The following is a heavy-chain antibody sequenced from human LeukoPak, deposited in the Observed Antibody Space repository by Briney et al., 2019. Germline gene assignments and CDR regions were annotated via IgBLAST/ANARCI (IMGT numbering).Heavy chain of an antibody. Sequence: ASVTVSCKSSGYTFTGYYMHWVRQAPAPGLEWMGLINPNRGGTNYAQQFQGRVTMTRDTSISTAHMELSRLRSGDTAVYYCATHRGDTRYFDYWGQGTLVTVSS. V-gene: IGHV1-2*02. CDR1: GYTFTGYY. D-gene: IGHD2-21*02. CDR2: INPNRGGT. CDR3: ATHRGDTRYFDY. J-gene: IGHJ4*02.